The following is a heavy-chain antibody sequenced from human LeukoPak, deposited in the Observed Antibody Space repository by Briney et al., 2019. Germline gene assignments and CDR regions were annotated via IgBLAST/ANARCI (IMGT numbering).Heavy chain of an antibody. CDR2: ISSSSSTI. V-gene: IGHV3-48*01. D-gene: IGHD3-22*01. CDR3: ARDGNYYDSSGYAQYFDY. Sequence: GGSLTLSCAASGLSFSSQRMMWVRQAPGKGVEWVSYISSSSSTIYYADSVKGRFTISRDNAKNSLYLQMNSVRAEDTAVYYCARDGNYYDSSGYAQYFDYWGQGTLVTVSS. J-gene: IGHJ4*02. CDR1: GLSFSSQR.